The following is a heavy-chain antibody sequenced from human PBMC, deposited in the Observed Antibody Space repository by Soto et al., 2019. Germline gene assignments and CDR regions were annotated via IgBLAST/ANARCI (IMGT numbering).Heavy chain of an antibody. CDR1: GFTLSTYA. V-gene: IGHV3-23*01. D-gene: IGHD2-15*01. Sequence: EVQLLESGGDLVQPGGSLRLSCAASGFTLSTYAMNWVRQAPGKGLEWVSAIRENSGSTDYADSVKGRFTISRDNSKNTLYLQMNSLSADDTAVYYCARCQVVTGVSGWCNYFVPWGQGTLVTVSS. CDR2: IRENSGST. CDR3: ARCQVVTGVSGWCNYFVP. J-gene: IGHJ5*02.